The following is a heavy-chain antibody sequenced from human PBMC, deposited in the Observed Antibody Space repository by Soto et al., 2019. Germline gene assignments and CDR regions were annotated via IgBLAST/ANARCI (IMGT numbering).Heavy chain of an antibody. CDR3: ARGDSGSYPYYYGMDV. J-gene: IGHJ6*02. V-gene: IGHV1-69*13. D-gene: IGHD1-26*01. Sequence: SVKVSCKASGGTCSMYAISCVLQSPLQGLEWMGGIIPIFGTANYAQKFQGRVTITADESTSTAYMELSSLRSEDTAVYYCARGDSGSYPYYYGMDVWGQGTTVTVSS. CDR2: IIPIFGTA. CDR1: GGTCSMYA.